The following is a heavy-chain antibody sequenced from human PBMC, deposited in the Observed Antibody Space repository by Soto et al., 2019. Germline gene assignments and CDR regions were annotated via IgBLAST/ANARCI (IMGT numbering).Heavy chain of an antibody. Sequence: EVQLLKSGGGLVQPGGSLRLSCAASGFTFSTYAMNWVRQAPWKGLEWVSGISGSGDSTYYADSVKGRFTVSRDNSKNTLYLQMNSLRAEDTAVFYCAKERSSGWSFDYWGQGTLVTVSS. D-gene: IGHD6-19*01. V-gene: IGHV3-23*01. J-gene: IGHJ4*02. CDR1: GFTFSTYA. CDR3: AKERSSGWSFDY. CDR2: ISGSGDST.